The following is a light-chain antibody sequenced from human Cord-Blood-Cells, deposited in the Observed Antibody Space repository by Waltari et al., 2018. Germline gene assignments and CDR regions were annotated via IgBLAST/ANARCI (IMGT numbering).Light chain of an antibody. Sequence: EIVLTQSPGTLSLSAGERATLSCRAGQSVSSSYLAWYQQKPGQAPRLLIYGASSRATGIPDRFSGSGSGTDFTLTISRLEPEDFAVYYCQQYGSSPLTFGGGTKVEIK. CDR2: GAS. CDR3: QQYGSSPLT. V-gene: IGKV3-20*01. J-gene: IGKJ4*01. CDR1: QSVSSSY.